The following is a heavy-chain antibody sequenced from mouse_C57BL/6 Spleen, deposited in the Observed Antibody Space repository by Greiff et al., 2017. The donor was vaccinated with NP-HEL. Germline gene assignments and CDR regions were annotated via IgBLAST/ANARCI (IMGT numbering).Heavy chain of an antibody. CDR1: GYTFTSYW. J-gene: IGHJ2*01. CDR2: IVPSDSYT. CDR3: ARGLGRYYVDD. Sequence: QVQLQQPGAELVMPGASVKLSCKASGYTFTSYWMHWVKQRPGHGLEWIGEIVPSDSYTNYNLKFKGKSTLTVDKSSSTAYMQLSSLTSEDSAVYYCARGLGRYYVDDWGQGTTLTVSS. V-gene: IGHV1-69*01. D-gene: IGHD4-1*01.